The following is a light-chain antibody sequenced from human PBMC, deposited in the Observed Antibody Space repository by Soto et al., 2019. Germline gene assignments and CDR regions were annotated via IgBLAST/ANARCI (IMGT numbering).Light chain of an antibody. CDR1: SSDVGVYNY. J-gene: IGLJ3*02. CDR3: CSYAGSYTWV. V-gene: IGLV2-11*01. CDR2: DVS. Sequence: QSALTQPRSVSGSPGQSVTISCTGTSSDVGVYNYVSWYQQHPGKAPKLIIYDVSRRPSGVPDRFSGSKSGNTASLTISGLQAEDEADYYCCSYAGSYTWVFGGGTKVTVL.